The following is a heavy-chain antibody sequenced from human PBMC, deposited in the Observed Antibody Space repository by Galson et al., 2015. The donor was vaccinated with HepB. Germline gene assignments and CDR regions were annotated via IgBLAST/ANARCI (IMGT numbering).Heavy chain of an antibody. CDR1: GGTFSRYA. CDR3: ARDLGGPPYYYGMDV. J-gene: IGHJ6*02. V-gene: IGHV1-69*13. CDR2: IIPIFGTA. D-gene: IGHD2-15*01. Sequence: SVKVSCKASGGTFSRYAISWVRQAPGQGLEWMGGIIPIFGTANYAQKFQGRVTITADESTSTAYMELSSLRSEDTAVYYCARDLGGPPYYYGMDVWGQGTTVTVSS.